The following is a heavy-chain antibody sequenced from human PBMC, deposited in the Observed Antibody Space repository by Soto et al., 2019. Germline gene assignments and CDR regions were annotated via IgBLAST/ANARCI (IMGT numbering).Heavy chain of an antibody. CDR3: ARHSTSAPKDY. Sequence: GESLKISCKGSGYSFTTYWIAWVRQMPGKGLEWVGIIYPGDSETRYSPSFEGHVTISVDKSISTAFLQWNSLKASDNAIYYCARHSTSAPKDYWGQGTLVTVSS. V-gene: IGHV5-51*01. J-gene: IGHJ4*01. D-gene: IGHD3-10*01. CDR2: IYPGDSET. CDR1: GYSFTTYW.